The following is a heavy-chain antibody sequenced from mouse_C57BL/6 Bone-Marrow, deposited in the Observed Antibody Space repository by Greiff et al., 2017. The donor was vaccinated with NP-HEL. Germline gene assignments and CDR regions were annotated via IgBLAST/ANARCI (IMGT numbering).Heavy chain of an antibody. D-gene: IGHD2-4*01. CDR3: AKHAVYDYDGDWYFDV. J-gene: IGHJ1*03. V-gene: IGHV2-9*01. Sequence: VKLMESGPGLVAPSQSLSITCTVSGFSLTSYGVDWVRQPPGKGLEWLGVIWGGGSTNYNSAPMSRLSISTDNSKSQVFLKMNSLQTDDTAMYYCAKHAVYDYDGDWYFDVWGTGTTVTVSS. CDR2: IWGGGST. CDR1: GFSLTSYG.